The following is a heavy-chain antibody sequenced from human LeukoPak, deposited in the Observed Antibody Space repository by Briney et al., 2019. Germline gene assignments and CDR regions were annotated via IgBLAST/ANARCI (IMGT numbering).Heavy chain of an antibody. CDR2: MSFDESHI. D-gene: IGHD3-16*01. CDR3: ARGGTYYYQYYYMDV. CDR1: QFTFSSHA. V-gene: IGHV3-30*01. Sequence: GGSLRLSCAASQFTFSSHAMNWVRQAPGKGLDWEAVMSFDESHIYYADSVKGRFTISRDNSNNTLFLQMNSLNADDTAVYYCARGGTYYYQYYYMDVWGKGTTVTVSS. J-gene: IGHJ6*03.